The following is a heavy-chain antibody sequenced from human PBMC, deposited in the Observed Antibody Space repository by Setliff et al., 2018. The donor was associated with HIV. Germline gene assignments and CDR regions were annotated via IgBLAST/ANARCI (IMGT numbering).Heavy chain of an antibody. CDR3: ASVPPGREAFDI. Sequence: SVKVSCKASGGTFSTYAVSWVRQAPGQGLEWMGGIITIFGTANYAQKFQGRVTITADESTSTAYMELSSLRSEDTAVYYCASVPPGREAFDIWGQGTMVTVSS. CDR2: IITIFGTA. V-gene: IGHV1-69*13. CDR1: GGTFSTYA. J-gene: IGHJ3*02.